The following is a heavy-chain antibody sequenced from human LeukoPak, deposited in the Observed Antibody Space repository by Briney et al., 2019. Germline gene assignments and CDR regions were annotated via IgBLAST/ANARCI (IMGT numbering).Heavy chain of an antibody. CDR3: ATYSSLNRREFQY. Sequence: PGGSVRLPCEGCGFTFSNYWMGWVGQAPGKGLQGVANIKTDGSEKYYVGSVKGRFTISRDNAKNSLYLQMNSLRAEDTAVYYCATYSSLNRREFQYWGQGTLLTVSS. D-gene: IGHD3-22*01. CDR2: IKTDGSEK. V-gene: IGHV3-7*01. J-gene: IGHJ1*01. CDR1: GFTFSNYW.